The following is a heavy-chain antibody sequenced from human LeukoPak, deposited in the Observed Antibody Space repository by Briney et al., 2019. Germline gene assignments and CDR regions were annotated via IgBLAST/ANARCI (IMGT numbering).Heavy chain of an antibody. D-gene: IGHD6-6*01. J-gene: IGHJ4*02. Sequence: SVKVSCKASGGTFSTYAITWVRQAPGQGLEWMGGIIPIFGTASYAQKFQGRVTITTDESTSTAYMDLSSLRSEDTAVYYCARDLDSGIAALGYWGQGTLVTVSS. CDR2: IIPIFGTA. CDR3: ARDLDSGIAALGY. CDR1: GGTFSTYA. V-gene: IGHV1-69*05.